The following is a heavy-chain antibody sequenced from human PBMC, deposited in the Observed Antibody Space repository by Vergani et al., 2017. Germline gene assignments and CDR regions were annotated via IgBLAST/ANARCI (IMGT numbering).Heavy chain of an antibody. CDR3: ALFYRSGSSSAIY. Sequence: QITLKDSGPTLIKPTQNLTLTCTFSGFSLDTGGVVVGWIRQPPGKGLEWVALIYWNDDKRYSSSLKPRLILTKDTSKNQVVLTLTNVVPADTATYYCALFYRSGSSSAIYWGQGILVTVSS. CDR1: GFSLDTGGVV. D-gene: IGHD1-26*01. J-gene: IGHJ4*02. CDR2: IYWNDDK. V-gene: IGHV2-5*01.